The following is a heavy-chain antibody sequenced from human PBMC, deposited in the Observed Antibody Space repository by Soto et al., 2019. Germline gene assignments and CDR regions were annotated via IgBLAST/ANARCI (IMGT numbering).Heavy chain of an antibody. J-gene: IGHJ6*02. CDR1: SVSFLTYL. V-gene: IGHV3-21*01. D-gene: IGHD2-21*02. CDR3: AREETAWPLAYGLDV. CDR2: IGRRSDI. Sequence: GGSLRSSSEAYSVSFLTYLLLWVRQAPGKGLEWVSSIGRRSDIYYADSVKGRFTISRDNAKNSVSLQMNSLRDEDTAVYYCAREETAWPLAYGLDVWGQGT.